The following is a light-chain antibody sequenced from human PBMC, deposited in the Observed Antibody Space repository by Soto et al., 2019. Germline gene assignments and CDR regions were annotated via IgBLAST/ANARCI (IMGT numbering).Light chain of an antibody. CDR2: EVT. Sequence: QSVLTQPASVSGSPGQSITIPCTGTSGDVGSYNLVSWYQQPPGKAPKLLIYEVTERPSGVSNRFSGSKSGSTASLTISGLQPDDEADYYCCSYAGNSEGFGTGTKVTVL. CDR1: SGDVGSYNL. V-gene: IGLV2-23*02. J-gene: IGLJ1*01. CDR3: CSYAGNSEG.